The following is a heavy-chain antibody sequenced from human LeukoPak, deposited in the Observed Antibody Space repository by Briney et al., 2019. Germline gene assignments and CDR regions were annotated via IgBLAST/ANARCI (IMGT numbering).Heavy chain of an antibody. CDR3: ARASKVPYYYMDV. V-gene: IGHV4-4*07. J-gene: IGHJ6*03. CDR1: GDSLRGYY. CDR2: IFPGGTT. Sequence: SETLSLTCTVSGDSLRGYYWNWIRQSAGKGLEWIGRIFPGGTTQYNPSLKSRVTMSVDTSNNQFSLNLISVTAADTAVYFCARASKVPYYYMDVWGKGTTVTVSS.